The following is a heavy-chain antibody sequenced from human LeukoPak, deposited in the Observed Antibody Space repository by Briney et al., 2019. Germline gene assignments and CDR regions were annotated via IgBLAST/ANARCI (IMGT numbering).Heavy chain of an antibody. Sequence: QSGGSLRLSCAASGFTFSSYGMSWVRQAPGKGLEWVALIAHDGSNKYYADSAKGRFTISRENSKNTVYLQMNSLRPEDTAVYSCARSFFQWNYGSCLDSWGRGTLVTVSS. V-gene: IGHV3-30*03. CDR3: ARSFFQWNYGSCLDS. D-gene: IGHD1-7*01. CDR1: GFTFSSYG. CDR2: IAHDGSNK. J-gene: IGHJ1*01.